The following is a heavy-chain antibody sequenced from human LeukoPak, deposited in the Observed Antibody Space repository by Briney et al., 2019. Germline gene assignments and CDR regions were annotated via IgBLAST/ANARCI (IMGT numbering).Heavy chain of an antibody. CDR2: FTSMSRTI. J-gene: IGHJ4*02. V-gene: IGHV3-21*01. CDR1: GFTFSSYS. CDR3: ARQSSGIAATDKIDY. Sequence: PGGSLRLSCAASGFTFSSYSMNWVRQAPGKGLEWVSSFTSMSRTIYYADSVKGRFTISRDDAKESLYLQMNSLRAEDTAIYYCARQSSGIAATDKIDYWGQGVLVTVSS. D-gene: IGHD6-13*01.